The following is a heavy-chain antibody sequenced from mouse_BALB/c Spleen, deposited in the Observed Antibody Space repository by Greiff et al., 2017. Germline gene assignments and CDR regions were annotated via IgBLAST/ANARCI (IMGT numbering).Heavy chain of an antibody. D-gene: IGHD2-1*01. Sequence: EVQLVESGGGLVQPGGSRKLSCAASGFTFSSFGMHWVRQAPEKGLEWVAYISSGSSTIYYADTVKGRFTISRDNPKNTLFLQMSSLKSEDTAMYYCARHLDGNYPMDYWGQGTSVTVSS. J-gene: IGHJ4*01. CDR1: GFTFSSFG. V-gene: IGHV5-17*02. CDR3: ARHLDGNYPMDY. CDR2: ISSGSSTI.